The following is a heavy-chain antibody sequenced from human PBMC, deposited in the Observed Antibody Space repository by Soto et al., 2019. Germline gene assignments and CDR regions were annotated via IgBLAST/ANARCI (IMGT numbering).Heavy chain of an antibody. V-gene: IGHV4-39*01. CDR2: IYYSGST. CDR1: GGSISSSSYY. Sequence: SETLSLTCTVSGGSISSSSYYWGWIRQPPGKGLEWIGSIYYSGSTYYNPSLKSRVTISVDTSKNQFSLKLSSVTAADTALYYCARHYPIRTAAGTGYYFDYWGQGNLVTVSS. J-gene: IGHJ4*02. D-gene: IGHD6-13*01. CDR3: ARHYPIRTAAGTGYYFDY.